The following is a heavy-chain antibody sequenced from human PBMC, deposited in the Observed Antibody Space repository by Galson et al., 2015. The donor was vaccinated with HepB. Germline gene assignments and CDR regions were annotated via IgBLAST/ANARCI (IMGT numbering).Heavy chain of an antibody. V-gene: IGHV1-18*01. D-gene: IGHD6-6*01. CDR1: GYTFTSYG. CDR3: ARDRRGASIAARPGWFDP. CDR2: ISAYNGNT. J-gene: IGHJ5*02. Sequence: SVKVSCKASGYTFTSYGISWVRQAPGQGLEWMGWISAYNGNTNYAQKLQGRVTMTTDTSTSTAYMELRSLRSDDTAVYYCARDRRGASIAARPGWFDPWGQGTLVTVSS.